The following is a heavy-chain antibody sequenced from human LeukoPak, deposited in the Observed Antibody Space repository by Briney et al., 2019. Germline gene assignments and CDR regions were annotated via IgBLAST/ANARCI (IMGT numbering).Heavy chain of an antibody. CDR2: ISSSSSYT. J-gene: IGHJ4*02. D-gene: IGHD2-15*01. Sequence: GGSLRLSCAASGFTFSDYYMSWIRQAPGKGLEWVSNISSSSSYTNYADSVKGRFTISRDNAKNSLYLQMNSLRAEDTAVYYCAREEGRGSPFDYWGQGTLVTVSS. V-gene: IGHV3-11*05. CDR3: AREEGRGSPFDY. CDR1: GFTFSDYY.